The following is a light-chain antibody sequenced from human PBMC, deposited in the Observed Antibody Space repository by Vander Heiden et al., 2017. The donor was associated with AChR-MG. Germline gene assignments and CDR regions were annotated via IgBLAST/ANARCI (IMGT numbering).Light chain of an antibody. V-gene: IGKV2-28*01. Sequence: DIVMTQAPLPLAVTPGEPASIACRSSQSLLHSNGNTFLDWYLQKPGQPPQLLLYLTSSRASGVPDRFSGSGSGSDFTLNISRVEAEDVGTYYCSQGLQAPVTFGQGTRLEIK. CDR2: LTS. CDR1: QSLLHSNGNTF. CDR3: SQGLQAPVT. J-gene: IGKJ5*01.